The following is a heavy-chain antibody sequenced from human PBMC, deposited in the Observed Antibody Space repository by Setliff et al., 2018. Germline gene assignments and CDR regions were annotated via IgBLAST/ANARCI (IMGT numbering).Heavy chain of an antibody. D-gene: IGHD3-22*01. CDR3: ARLFPYYHGSSGYHALDI. CDR1: GYNFNGYY. J-gene: IGHJ3*02. CDR2: IVPHTGGT. Sequence: ASVKVSCKASGYNFNGYYLNWVRQAPGQGLEWMGWIVPHTGGTRYAQKFEGRVSMTRDTSISTAYMELSGLRSDDTAVYYCARLFPYYHGSSGYHALDIWGQGTMVTVSS. V-gene: IGHV1-2*02.